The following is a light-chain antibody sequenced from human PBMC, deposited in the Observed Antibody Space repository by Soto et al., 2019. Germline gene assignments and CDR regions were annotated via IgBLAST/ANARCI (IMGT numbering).Light chain of an antibody. Sequence: EVVMTQSPATLSVWPLEVVTLSCRASQGIGDTLAWYQHKPGQAPRLLIYDASIRAAGVPARFSGSGSGTDFSLTTSSLEPEDFAIYYCQQRSIWPPWTFGQGTKVDIK. CDR2: DAS. CDR1: QGIGDT. J-gene: IGKJ1*01. V-gene: IGKV3-11*01. CDR3: QQRSIWPPWT.